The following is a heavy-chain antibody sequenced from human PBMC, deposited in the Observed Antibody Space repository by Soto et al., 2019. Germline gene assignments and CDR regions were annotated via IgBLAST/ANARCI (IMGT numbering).Heavy chain of an antibody. CDR2: IIPILGIA. D-gene: IGHD1-1*01. CDR1: GGTFSSYT. CDR3: AKDLLKQLKVSHYYYSMDV. Sequence: GASVKVSCTASGGTFSSYTISWVRQDPGQGLEWMGRIIPILGIANYAQKFQGRVTITADKSTSTAYMELSSLRSDDTAVYYCAKDLLKQLKVSHYYYSMDVWGQGTTVTVSS. J-gene: IGHJ6*02. V-gene: IGHV1-69*04.